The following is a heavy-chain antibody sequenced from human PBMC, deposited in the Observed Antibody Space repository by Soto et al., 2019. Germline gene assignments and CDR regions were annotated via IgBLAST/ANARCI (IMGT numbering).Heavy chain of an antibody. V-gene: IGHV3-72*01. CDR2: SRDKAQGYST. Sequence: GSLRLSCAVSGFTLSDHYIDWVRQAPGKGLEWVGRSRDKAQGYSTEYAASVKGRFTTSRDNSKNTLFLQMNSLRDEDTAIYYCAKDGLSDSPSAIDYWGQGTRVTVSS. D-gene: IGHD6-13*01. CDR1: GFTLSDHY. J-gene: IGHJ4*02. CDR3: AKDGLSDSPSAIDY.